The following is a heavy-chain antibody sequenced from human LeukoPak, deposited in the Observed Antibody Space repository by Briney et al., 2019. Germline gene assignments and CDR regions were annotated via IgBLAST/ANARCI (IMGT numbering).Heavy chain of an antibody. CDR1: GFTFSSYA. CDR3: ARNFPGRTEDV. CDR2: ISYDGSNK. Sequence: GGSLRLSCAASGFTFSSYAMHWVRQAPGKGLEWVAVISYDGSNKYYADSVKGRFTISRDNSKNTLYLQMNSLRAEDTAVYYCARNFPGRTEDVWGKGTTVTVSS. J-gene: IGHJ6*04. V-gene: IGHV3-30*14.